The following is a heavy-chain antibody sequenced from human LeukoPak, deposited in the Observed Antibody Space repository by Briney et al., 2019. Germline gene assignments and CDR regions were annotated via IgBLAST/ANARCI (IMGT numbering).Heavy chain of an antibody. J-gene: IGHJ4*02. CDR3: ARGDVDTANFDY. D-gene: IGHD5-18*01. CDR1: GGTFSSYA. Sequence: SVKVSCKASGGTFSSYAISWVRQAPGQGLEWMGGIIPIFGTANYAQKFQGRVTITADKSTSTAYMELSSLRSEDTAVYYCARGDVDTANFDYWGQGTLVTVSS. V-gene: IGHV1-69*06. CDR2: IIPIFGTA.